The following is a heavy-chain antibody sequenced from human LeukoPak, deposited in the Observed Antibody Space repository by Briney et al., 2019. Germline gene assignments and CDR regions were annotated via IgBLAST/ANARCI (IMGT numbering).Heavy chain of an antibody. V-gene: IGHV1-2*02. Sequence: ASVKVSCKASGGTFSSYAISWVRQAPGQGLEWMGWINPNSGGTNYAQKFQGRVTMTRDTSISTAYMELSRLRSDDTAVYYCARAQIKYSSSSGGDYWGQGTLVTVSS. D-gene: IGHD6-6*01. CDR3: ARAQIKYSSSSGGDY. CDR1: GGTFSSYA. CDR2: INPNSGGT. J-gene: IGHJ4*02.